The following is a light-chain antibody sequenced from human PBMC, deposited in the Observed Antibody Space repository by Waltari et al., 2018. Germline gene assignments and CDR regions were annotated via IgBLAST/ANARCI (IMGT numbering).Light chain of an antibody. J-gene: IGLJ1*01. Sequence: SYELTQPPSVSVSPGQTASITCSGDQLGDKYACWYQQKPGQSPVLVIYQDSKRPSGIPERFSGSNSGNTATLTISGTQAMDEADYYCQAWDSSTASDVFGTGTKVTVL. CDR2: QDS. V-gene: IGLV3-1*01. CDR1: QLGDKY. CDR3: QAWDSSTASDV.